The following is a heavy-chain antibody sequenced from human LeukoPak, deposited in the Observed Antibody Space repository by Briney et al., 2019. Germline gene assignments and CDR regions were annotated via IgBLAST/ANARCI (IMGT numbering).Heavy chain of an antibody. CDR2: IYSGGST. D-gene: IGHD1-26*01. J-gene: IGHJ4*02. CDR3: LLYFDY. CDR1: GFTISSNY. Sequence: PGGSLRLSCAASGFTISSNYMRGLRQAPGKGLEWVSVIYSGGSTYYADSVRGRFTISRDNSKNTLYLQMNSLRAEDTAVYYCLLYFDYWGQGTLVTVSS. V-gene: IGHV3-53*01.